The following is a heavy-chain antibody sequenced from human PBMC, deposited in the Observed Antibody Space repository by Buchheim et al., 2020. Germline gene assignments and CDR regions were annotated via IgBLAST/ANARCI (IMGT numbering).Heavy chain of an antibody. CDR1: GGTFSSHT. Sequence: QVQLVQSGTEVKKPGSSVKVSCKASGGTFSSHTLHWVRQAPGQGLEWMGRIIPMSGTVNYAQNFQGRVTITADNSTNTYYLNVFSLRSDDTAVYYCTGGTSTSPWNEMLDYWGQGTL. V-gene: IGHV1-69*06. CDR2: IIPMSGTV. CDR3: TGGTSTSPWNEMLDY. J-gene: IGHJ4*02. D-gene: IGHD1-1*01.